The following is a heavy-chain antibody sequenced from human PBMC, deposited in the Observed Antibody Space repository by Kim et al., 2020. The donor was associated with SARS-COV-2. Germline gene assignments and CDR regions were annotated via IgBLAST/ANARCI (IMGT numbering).Heavy chain of an antibody. CDR3: ARGSDYYDSSGYYYLGGY. V-gene: IGHV3-11*05. Sequence: GGSLRLSCAASGFTFSDYYMSWIRQAPGKGLEWVSYISSSSSYTNYADSVKGRFTISRDNAKNSLYLQMNSLRAEDTAVYYCARGSDYYDSSGYYYLGGYWGQGTLVTVSS. D-gene: IGHD3-22*01. CDR2: ISSSSSYT. J-gene: IGHJ4*02. CDR1: GFTFSDYY.